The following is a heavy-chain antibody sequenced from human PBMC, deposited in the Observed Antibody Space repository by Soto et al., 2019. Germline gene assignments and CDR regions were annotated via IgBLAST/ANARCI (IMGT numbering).Heavy chain of an antibody. CDR3: AKGLRRLLRTQYYYGLDV. Sequence: PGGSMRLSCAASGFTFKPYAMTWVRQAPGKGLEWVSSISGSGGNTNYADSVKGRFTVSRDNSKRTLSLQMNSLTEEDTAIYYCAKGLRRLLRTQYYYGLDVWGRGTTVTSP. CDR2: ISGSGGNT. V-gene: IGHV3-23*01. D-gene: IGHD3-16*01. J-gene: IGHJ6*02. CDR1: GFTFKPYA.